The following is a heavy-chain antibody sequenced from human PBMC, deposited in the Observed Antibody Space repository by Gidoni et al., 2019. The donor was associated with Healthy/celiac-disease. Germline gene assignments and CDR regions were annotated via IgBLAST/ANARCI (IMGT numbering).Heavy chain of an antibody. D-gene: IGHD3-22*01. CDR2: ISWNSGSI. V-gene: IGHV3-9*01. J-gene: IGHJ2*01. CDR1: GFTFDDYA. Sequence: EVQLVESGGGLVQPGRSLRLSCAASGFTFDDYAMHWVRPAPGKGLEWVAGISWNSGSIGYADSVKGRFTISRDNAKNSLYLQMNSLRAEDTALYYCAKYSFHYDSSGYYDYSGYFDLWGRGTLVTVSS. CDR3: AKYSFHYDSSGYYDYSGYFDL.